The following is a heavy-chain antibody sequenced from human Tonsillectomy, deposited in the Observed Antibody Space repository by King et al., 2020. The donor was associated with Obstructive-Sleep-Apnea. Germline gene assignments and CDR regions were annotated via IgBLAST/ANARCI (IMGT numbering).Heavy chain of an antibody. CDR2: FDPEDGET. Sequence: QLVQSGAKVKKPGASVKVSCEVSGYTLAELSIHWVRQAPGKGLEWMGGFDPEDGETIYAQRLQGRVTMTEDTSTDTAYMELSSLRSEDTAIYYCVTDRNYDYWSGRLLYGDVWGQGTTVTASS. D-gene: IGHD3-3*01. V-gene: IGHV1-24*01. CDR1: GYTLAELS. CDR3: VTDRNYDYWSGRLLYGDV. J-gene: IGHJ6*02.